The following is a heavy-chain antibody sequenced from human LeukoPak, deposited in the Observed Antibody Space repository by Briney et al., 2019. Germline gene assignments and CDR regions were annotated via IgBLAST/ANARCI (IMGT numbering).Heavy chain of an antibody. D-gene: IGHD5-12*01. Sequence: SETLSLTCTVSGGSISSSSYYWGWIRQPPGKGLEWIGSIYYSGSTYYNPSLKSRVTISVDTSKNQFSLRLSSVTAADTAVYYCARDPRWLRGVGDMGVDYWGQGTLVTISS. CDR1: GGSISSSSYY. J-gene: IGHJ4*02. CDR2: IYYSGST. CDR3: ARDPRWLRGVGDMGVDY. V-gene: IGHV4-39*07.